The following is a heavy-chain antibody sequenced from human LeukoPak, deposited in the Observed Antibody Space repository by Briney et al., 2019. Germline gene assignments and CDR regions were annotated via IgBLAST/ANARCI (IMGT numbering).Heavy chain of an antibody. V-gene: IGHV3-7*05. CDR1: AFTFSSYW. CDR3: VRDGIRDIPGVITIRYDY. CDR2: IKEDGSDK. Sequence: PGGSLRLSCSASAFTFSSYWMTWVRQAPGKGLEWVATIKEDGSDKYYVDSVRGRFTISRDNAENSLYLHMNSLRAEDTALYYCVRDGIRDIPGVITIRYDYWGQGTLVTVSS. D-gene: IGHD3-10*01. J-gene: IGHJ4*02.